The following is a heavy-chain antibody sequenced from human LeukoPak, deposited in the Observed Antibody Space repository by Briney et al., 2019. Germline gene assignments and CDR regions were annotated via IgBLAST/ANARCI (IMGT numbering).Heavy chain of an antibody. D-gene: IGHD3-22*01. J-gene: IGHJ1*01. CDR1: GYTFTGYY. V-gene: IGHV1-2*06. CDR3: ARDYYDSSGYYDAEYFQH. CDR2: INPNSGGI. Sequence: ASVKVSCKASGYTFTGYYMHWVRQAPGQGLEWMGRINPNSGGINYVQKFQGKVTMTRDTSISTAYMELSRLRSDDTAVYYCARDYYDSSGYYDAEYFQHWGQGTLVTVSS.